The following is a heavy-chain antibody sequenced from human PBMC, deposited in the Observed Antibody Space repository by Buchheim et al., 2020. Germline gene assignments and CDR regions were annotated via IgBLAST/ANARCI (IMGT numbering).Heavy chain of an antibody. J-gene: IGHJ4*02. CDR1: EFTFSNYA. Sequence: EVQVLESGGGLVQPGGSLILSCTASEFTFSNYAMSWVRQAPGKGLEWVSGIGGSGDNTYYADSVKGRVTISRDNSKNTLYLQMNRLRAEDTAVYYCAKRMKYSSSGADYWGQGTL. V-gene: IGHV3-23*01. CDR2: IGGSGDNT. CDR3: AKRMKYSSSGADY. D-gene: IGHD6-6*01.